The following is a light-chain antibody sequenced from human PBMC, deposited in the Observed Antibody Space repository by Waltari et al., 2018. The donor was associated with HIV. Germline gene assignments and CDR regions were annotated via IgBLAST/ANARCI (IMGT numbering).Light chain of an antibody. J-gene: IGLJ1*01. V-gene: IGLV2-14*01. CDR2: EVT. CDR1: SSDVGLYNY. CDR3: TSYTTIFTYV. Sequence: QPALTQPASVSGSPGQSITIPCTGTSSDVGLYNYVSWYQQHPGKAPKLMSYEVTTRPSGVSDRFSGSKSGNTASLTISGLQAEDEADYYCTSYTTIFTYVFGTGTWVSVL.